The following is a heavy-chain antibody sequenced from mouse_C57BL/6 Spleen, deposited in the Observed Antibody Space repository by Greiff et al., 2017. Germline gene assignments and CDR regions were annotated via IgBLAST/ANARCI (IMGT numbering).Heavy chain of an antibody. V-gene: IGHV1-26*01. D-gene: IGHD1-1*01. J-gene: IGHJ1*03. CDR3: ARRGDYYGSSYGWYFDV. CDR1: GYTFTDYY. CDR2: INPNNGGT. Sequence: EVQLQQSGPELVKPGASVKISCKASGYTFTDYYMNWVKQSHGKSLEWIGDINPNNGGTSYNQKFKGKATLTVDKSSSTAYMELRSLTSEDSAVYYCARRGDYYGSSYGWYFDVWGTGTTVTVSS.